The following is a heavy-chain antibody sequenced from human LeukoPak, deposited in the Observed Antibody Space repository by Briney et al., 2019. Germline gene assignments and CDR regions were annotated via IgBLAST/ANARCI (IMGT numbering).Heavy chain of an antibody. Sequence: GGSLRLSCAASAFTFSTYEMNWVRQAPGKGLEWVSAISGSGGNAYYADSVKGRFTISRDNSKNTLFLQMNSLRAEDTAVYYCAKEPLSEGWFDPWGQGTLVTVSS. V-gene: IGHV3-23*01. CDR2: ISGSGGNA. CDR1: AFTFSTYE. J-gene: IGHJ5*02. CDR3: AKEPLSEGWFDP. D-gene: IGHD5/OR15-5a*01.